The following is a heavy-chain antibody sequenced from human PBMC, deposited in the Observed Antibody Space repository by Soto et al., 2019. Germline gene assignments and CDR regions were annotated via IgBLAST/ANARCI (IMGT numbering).Heavy chain of an antibody. V-gene: IGHV3-33*01. D-gene: IGHD4-17*01. J-gene: IGHJ4*02. CDR3: ARDFIDSGDSGGFDQ. CDR1: GFTFSRYA. CDR2: LWSDGSNV. Sequence: QVQLVESGGGVVQPGTSLRLSCATSGFTFSRYAMHWVRQAPGKGLEWVAILWSDGSNVHYGDSVKGRFTISRDNSKNTLYLQINDLRVEDTAVYSCARDFIDSGDSGGFDQWGQGTLVTVSS.